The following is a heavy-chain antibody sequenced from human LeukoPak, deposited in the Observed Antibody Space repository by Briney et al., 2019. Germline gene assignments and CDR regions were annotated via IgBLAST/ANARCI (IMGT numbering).Heavy chain of an antibody. J-gene: IGHJ3*02. D-gene: IGHD5-24*01. CDR1: GYSFTSYW. CDR2: IYPGDSDT. Sequence: GESLKISCKGSGYSFTSYWSGWVRQMPGKGREWMGIIYPGDSDTRYSPSFQGQVTISADKSISTAYLQWSSLKASDTAMYYCATSLVEMATQGAFDIWGQGTTVAVSS. CDR3: ATSLVEMATQGAFDI. V-gene: IGHV5-51*01.